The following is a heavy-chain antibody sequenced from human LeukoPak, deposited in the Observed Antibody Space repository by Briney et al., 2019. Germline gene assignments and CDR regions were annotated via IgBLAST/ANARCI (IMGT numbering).Heavy chain of an antibody. J-gene: IGHJ4*02. CDR2: IKSKTDGGTT. CDR1: GFTFSNAW. Sequence: GGSLRLSCAASGFTFSNAWMSWVRQAPGKGLEWVGRIKSKTDGGTTDYAALVKGRFTISRDDSKNTLYLQMNSLKTEDTAVYYCTTSIAAAGNFYYFDYWGQGTLVTVSS. D-gene: IGHD6-13*01. V-gene: IGHV3-15*01. CDR3: TTSIAAAGNFYYFDY.